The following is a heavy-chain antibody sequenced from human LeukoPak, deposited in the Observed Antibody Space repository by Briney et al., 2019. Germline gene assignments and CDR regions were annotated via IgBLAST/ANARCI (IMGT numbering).Heavy chain of an antibody. CDR2: IIPIFGTA. Sequence: ASVKVSCKASGGTFSSYAISWVRQAPGQGLEWMGGIIPIFGTANYAQKFQGRVTITPYESTSTAYMELSSLRSEDTAVYYCAREVLGYCSGGSCLWFDPWGQGTLVTVSS. J-gene: IGHJ5*02. CDR1: GGTFSSYA. V-gene: IGHV1-69*01. CDR3: AREVLGYCSGGSCLWFDP. D-gene: IGHD2-15*01.